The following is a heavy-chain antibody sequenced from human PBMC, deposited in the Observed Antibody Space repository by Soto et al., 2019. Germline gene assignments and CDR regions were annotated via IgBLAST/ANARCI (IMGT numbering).Heavy chain of an antibody. D-gene: IGHD1-1*01. CDR3: AKEFLTTFSFDY. V-gene: IGHV3-23*01. CDR2: ISGSGRNT. J-gene: IGHJ4*02. CDR1: GSTFSNYA. Sequence: GGSLRLSCAASGSTFSNYAMIWVRQAPGEGLEWVSTISGSGRNTYYADSVKGRFTISRDSTKNTLYLETNSLRSEDTAVNYCAKEFLTTFSFDYWGQGTLVTVSS.